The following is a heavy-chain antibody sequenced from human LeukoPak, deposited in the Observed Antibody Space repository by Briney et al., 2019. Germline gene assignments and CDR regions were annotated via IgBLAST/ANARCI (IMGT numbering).Heavy chain of an antibody. V-gene: IGHV3-15*07. CDR1: GFTFSDAW. Sequence: PGGSLRLSCEASGFTFSDAWMNWVRQAPGKGLEWVGRIKRKTDAGTTDYAAPVKGRFTIARDDSKNTLYLQMNSLKTEDTAVYYCTTGNWGPYWGQGTLVTVSS. J-gene: IGHJ4*02. D-gene: IGHD7-27*01. CDR2: IKRKTDAGTT. CDR3: TTGNWGPY.